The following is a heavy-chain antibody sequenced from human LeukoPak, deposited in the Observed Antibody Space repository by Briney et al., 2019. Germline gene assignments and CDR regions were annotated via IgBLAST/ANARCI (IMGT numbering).Heavy chain of an antibody. CDR2: ISWDGGST. D-gene: IGHD3-10*01. Sequence: GGSLRLSCAASGFSFDDYSMHWVRQAPGKGLEWVSLISWDGGSTHYADSVKGRFTISRDNSKNTLYLQMNSLRAEDTAVYYCAKDFLGHYYGSGSAFDYWGQGTLVTVSS. CDR1: GFSFDDYS. V-gene: IGHV3-43*01. J-gene: IGHJ4*02. CDR3: AKDFLGHYYGSGSAFDY.